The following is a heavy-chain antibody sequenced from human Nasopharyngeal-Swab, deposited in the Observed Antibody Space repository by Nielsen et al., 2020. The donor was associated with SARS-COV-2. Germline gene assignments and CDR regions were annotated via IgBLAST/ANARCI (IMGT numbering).Heavy chain of an antibody. J-gene: IGHJ4*02. CDR2: IYYSGST. Sequence: WIRQPPGKGLEWIGYIYYSGSTNYNPSLKSRVTISVDTSKNQISLKLSSVTAADTAVYYCARAQNVLRFLEWTQPFDYWGQGTLVTVSS. V-gene: IGHV4-59*01. D-gene: IGHD3-3*01. CDR3: ARAQNVLRFLEWTQPFDY.